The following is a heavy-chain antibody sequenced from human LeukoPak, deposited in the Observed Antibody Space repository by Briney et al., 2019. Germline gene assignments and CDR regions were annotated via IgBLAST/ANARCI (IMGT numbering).Heavy chain of an antibody. CDR2: ISYDGSNK. CDR3: AKDRGYCSSTSCYNWFDP. V-gene: IGHV3-30*18. CDR1: GFTFSSYG. D-gene: IGHD2-2*01. Sequence: GGSLRLSCAASGFTFSSYGMHWVRQAPGKGLEGVAVISYDGSNKYYADSVKGRFTISRDNSKNTLYLQMNSLRAEDTAVYYCAKDRGYCSSTSCYNWFDPWGQGTLVTVSS. J-gene: IGHJ5*02.